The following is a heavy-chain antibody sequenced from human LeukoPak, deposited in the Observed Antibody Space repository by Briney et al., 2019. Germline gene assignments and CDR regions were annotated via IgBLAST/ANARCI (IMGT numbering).Heavy chain of an antibody. CDR1: GFTFSSYW. D-gene: IGHD6-13*01. CDR2: INPGGSSI. V-gene: IGHV3-74*01. Sequence: PGRSLRLSCAASGFTFSSYWMHWVRQVPGKGLVWVARINPGGSSITYADSVKGRFTISRDNSKNTLYLQMNSLRAEDTAVYYCAKDESWYYFDYWGQGTLVTVSS. J-gene: IGHJ4*02. CDR3: AKDESWYYFDY.